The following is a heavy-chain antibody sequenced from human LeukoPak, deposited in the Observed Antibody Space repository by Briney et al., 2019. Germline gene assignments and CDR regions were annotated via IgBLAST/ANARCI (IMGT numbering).Heavy chain of an antibody. V-gene: IGHV1-46*01. J-gene: IGHJ4*02. D-gene: IGHD3-22*01. CDR3: ARDGILVRYYYASSGYYYFDY. CDR1: GYTFTSYY. CDR2: INPSGGST. Sequence: ASVKVSCKASGYTFTSYYMHWVRQAPGQGLEWMGIINPSGGSTSYAQKFQGRVTMTRDMSTSTVYMELSSLRSEDTAVYYCARDGILVRYYYASSGYYYFDYWGQGTLVTVSS.